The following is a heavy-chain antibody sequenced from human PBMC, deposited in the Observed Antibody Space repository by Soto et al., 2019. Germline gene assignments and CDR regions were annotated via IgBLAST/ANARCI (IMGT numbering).Heavy chain of an antibody. J-gene: IGHJ6*02. D-gene: IGHD2-15*01. Sequence: GGSLRLSCAASGFTFSSSAMHWVRQASGKGLEWVGRIRSKANSYATAYAASVKGRFTISRDDSKNTAYLQMNSLKTEDTAVYYCTRLEDIVVVVAATPSDYYYGMDVWGQGTTVTVSS. CDR2: IRSKANSYAT. V-gene: IGHV3-73*01. CDR1: GFTFSSSA. CDR3: TRLEDIVVVVAATPSDYYYGMDV.